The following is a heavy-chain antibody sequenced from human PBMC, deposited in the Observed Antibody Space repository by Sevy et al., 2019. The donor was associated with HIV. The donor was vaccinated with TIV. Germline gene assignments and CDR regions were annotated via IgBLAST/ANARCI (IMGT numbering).Heavy chain of an antibody. CDR2: IWSDGAYQ. J-gene: IGHJ4*02. Sequence: GGSLRLSCAATGFTFSNYAMHWVRQAPGKGMEWVAIIWSDGAYQYHGDSVKGRFTISRDNSKNTLYLQMNNVRVEDTAVYYCARDKDYSNYLPDYWGQGTLVTVSS. D-gene: IGHD4-4*01. CDR3: ARDKDYSNYLPDY. V-gene: IGHV3-33*01. CDR1: GFTFSNYA.